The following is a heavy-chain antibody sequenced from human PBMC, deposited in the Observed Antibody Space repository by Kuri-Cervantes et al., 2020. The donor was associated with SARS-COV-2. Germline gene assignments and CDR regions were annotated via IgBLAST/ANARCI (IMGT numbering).Heavy chain of an antibody. Sequence: GGSLRLSCAASGFTFSSYAMSWVRQAPGKGLEWVSAISGSGGSTYYADSVKGRSTISRDNSKNTLYLQMNSLKAEDTAVYYCAKTYYDILTGYFPLSNWFDPWGQGTLVTVSS. D-gene: IGHD3-9*01. CDR3: AKTYYDILTGYFPLSNWFDP. CDR2: ISGSGGST. J-gene: IGHJ5*02. V-gene: IGHV3-23*01. CDR1: GFTFSSYA.